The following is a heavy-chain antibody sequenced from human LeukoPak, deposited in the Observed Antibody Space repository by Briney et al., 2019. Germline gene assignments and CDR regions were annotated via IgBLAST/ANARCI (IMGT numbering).Heavy chain of an antibody. J-gene: IGHJ4*02. CDR3: ARGYSTVIN. CDR1: GFTFSTKS. V-gene: IGHV3-48*01. D-gene: IGHD2-15*01. Sequence: GGSLRLSCAASGFTFSTKSMNWVRQAPGKGLEWVSYISSSSSTIYYADSVKGRFTISRDNAKNSLSLQMNSLRAEDTAVYYCARGYSTVINWGQGTLVTVSS. CDR2: ISSSSSTI.